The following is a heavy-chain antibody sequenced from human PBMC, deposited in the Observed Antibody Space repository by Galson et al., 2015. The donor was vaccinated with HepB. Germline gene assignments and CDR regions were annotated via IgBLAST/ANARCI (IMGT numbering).Heavy chain of an antibody. CDR1: GGSISSSSYY. CDR3: ARRGVIFDY. V-gene: IGHV4-39*01. D-gene: IGHD3-10*01. J-gene: IGHJ4*02. Sequence: LSLTCTVSGGSISSSSYYWGWIRQPPGKGLEWIGSIYYSGSTYYNPSLKSRVTISVDTSKNQFSLKLSSVTAADTAVYYCARRGVIFDYWGQGTLVTVSS. CDR2: IYYSGST.